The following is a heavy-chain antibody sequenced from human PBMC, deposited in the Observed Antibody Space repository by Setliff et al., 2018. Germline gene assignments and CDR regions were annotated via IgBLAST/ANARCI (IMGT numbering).Heavy chain of an antibody. J-gene: IGHJ1*01. CDR1: GFTFRSYA. V-gene: IGHV3-23*01. CDR3: ARAPRDGSGSYSTAEYFQH. CDR2: ISGYGSRT. D-gene: IGHD3-10*01. Sequence: PGGSLRLSCAASGFTFRSYAMTWVRQAPGQGLEWVSGISGYGSRTYYADSVKGRSTISRDNSQNTMYRQMNSLRAEDTAVYYCARAPRDGSGSYSTAEYFQHWGQGTLVTVSS.